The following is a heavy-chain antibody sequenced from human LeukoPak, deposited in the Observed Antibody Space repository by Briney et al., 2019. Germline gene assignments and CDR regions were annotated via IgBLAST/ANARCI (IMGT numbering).Heavy chain of an antibody. CDR1: GFTFSDYY. CDR3: AREAAYGSGSNNFGY. CDR2: ISSSSSYT. Sequence: GGSLRLSCAASGFTFSDYYMSWIRQAPGKGLEWVSYISSSSSYTNYADSVKGRFTISRDNAKNSLYLQMNSLRAEDTAVYYCAREAAYGSGSNNFGYWGQGTLVTVSS. V-gene: IGHV3-11*06. J-gene: IGHJ4*02. D-gene: IGHD3-10*01.